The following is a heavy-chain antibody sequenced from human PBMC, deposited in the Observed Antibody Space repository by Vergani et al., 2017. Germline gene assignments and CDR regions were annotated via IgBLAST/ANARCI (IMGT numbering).Heavy chain of an antibody. J-gene: IGHJ5*02. CDR3: ARAGSELNWFDP. D-gene: IGHD2-15*01. CDR2: IYYSGST. CDR1: GGSISSGGYY. Sequence: QVQLQESGPGLVKPSQTLSLTCTVSGGSISSGGYYWSWIRQHPGKGLEWIGYIYYSGSTYYNPSLKSLVTISVDTSKNQFSLKLSSVTAAETAVYYCARAGSELNWFDPWGQGTLVTVSS. V-gene: IGHV4-31*01.